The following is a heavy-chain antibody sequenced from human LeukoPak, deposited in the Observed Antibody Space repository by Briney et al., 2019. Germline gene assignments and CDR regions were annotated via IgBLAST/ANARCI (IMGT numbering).Heavy chain of an antibody. V-gene: IGHV3-30*03. J-gene: IGHJ6*02. D-gene: IGHD2/OR15-2a*01. CDR3: ARDRAPNIYYGMDV. CDR2: ISYDGSNK. Sequence: PGGSLRLSCAASGFTFSSYGMHWVRQAPGKRLEWVAVISYDGSNKYYADSVKGRFTISRDNSKDTLYLQMNSLRAEDTAIYYCARDRAPNIYYGMDVWGQGTTVTVSS. CDR1: GFTFSSYG.